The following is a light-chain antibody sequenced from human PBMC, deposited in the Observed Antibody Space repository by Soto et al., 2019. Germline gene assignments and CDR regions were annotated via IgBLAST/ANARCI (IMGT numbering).Light chain of an antibody. Sequence: EVVMTQSPATLSVSPGERATLSCRASHSVSSSLAWYQQKPGQAPRLLISGASTRAAGIPARFSGSGSGTEFPLTISSLQSEDFPVYYCQQYVTSPRFGQGTKV. CDR3: QQYVTSPR. V-gene: IGKV3-15*01. J-gene: IGKJ1*01. CDR2: GAS. CDR1: HSVSSS.